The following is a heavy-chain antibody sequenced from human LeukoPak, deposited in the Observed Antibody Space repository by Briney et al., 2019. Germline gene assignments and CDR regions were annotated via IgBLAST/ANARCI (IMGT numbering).Heavy chain of an antibody. Sequence: PSETLSLTCGDYGESYSGYCWIWISHPRGKGLEYIVEINHNGRTNNNPSLKSRITKSVDKSKNQFSLKLTSMTAADTAIYYCVRGNWNYGSRSWGQGTLVTVSS. CDR1: GESYSGYC. J-gene: IGHJ4*02. V-gene: IGHV4-34*10. D-gene: IGHD1-7*01. CDR2: INHNGRT. CDR3: VRGNWNYGSRS.